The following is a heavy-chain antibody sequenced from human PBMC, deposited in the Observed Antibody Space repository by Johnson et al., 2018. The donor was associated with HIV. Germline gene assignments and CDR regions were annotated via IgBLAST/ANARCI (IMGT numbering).Heavy chain of an antibody. CDR1: GFTFSSYW. J-gene: IGHJ3*02. D-gene: IGHD3-3*01. V-gene: IGHV3-7*05. CDR3: ARDPIRYDFWSGYLADAFDI. CDR2: IKQDGSEK. Sequence: MQLVESGGGLVQPGGSLRLSCAASGFTFSSYWMSWVRQATGRGLEWVANIKQDGSEKYSVDSVKGRFHISRDNAKNSLYMQMNSLRAEDTAVYYCARDPIRYDFWSGYLADAFDIWGQGTMVTVSS.